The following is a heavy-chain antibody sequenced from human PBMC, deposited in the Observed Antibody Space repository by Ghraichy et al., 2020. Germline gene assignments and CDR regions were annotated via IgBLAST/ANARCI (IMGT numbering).Heavy chain of an antibody. D-gene: IGHD2-8*01. CDR1: GLTFSTTY. J-gene: IGHJ4*02. Sequence: GGSLRLSCAFSGLTFSTTYQRWVRQAPGKGLEWVSHIYSDGDTHYANSVKGRFFISRDTSRNMLYLQMDSLRVDDTASYYCSSRPVDGVSLDYWGQGTWVTVTS. V-gene: IGHV3-66*01. CDR2: IYSDGDT. CDR3: SSRPVDGVSLDY.